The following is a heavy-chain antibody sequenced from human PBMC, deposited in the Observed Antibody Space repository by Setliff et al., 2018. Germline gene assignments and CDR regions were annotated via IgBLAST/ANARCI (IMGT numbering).Heavy chain of an antibody. V-gene: IGHV3-23*01. D-gene: IGHD6-19*01. CDR3: KIAVAGKGY. CDR2: ISGSGAI. J-gene: IGHJ4*02. CDR1: GFTFSSSA. Sequence: GGSLRLSCAASGFTFSSSAMAWVRQAPGKGLEWVSAISGSGAISYADSVKGRFTVSRDNSKNTLYLQMNSLKTEDTAVYYCKIAVAGKGYWGQGTLVTVSS.